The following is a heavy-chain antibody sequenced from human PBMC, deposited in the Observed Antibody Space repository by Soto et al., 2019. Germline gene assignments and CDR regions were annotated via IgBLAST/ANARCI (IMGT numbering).Heavy chain of an antibody. CDR1: GGSISSGGYY. J-gene: IGHJ4*02. V-gene: IGHV4-31*03. Sequence: PSQTLSLTCTVSGGSISSGGYYWSWIRQHPGKGLEWIGYIYYSGSTYYNPSLKSRVTISVDTSKNQFSLKLSSVTAADTAVYYCAMISSGWSSLDYWGQGNLVTVS. CDR3: AMISSGWSSLDY. CDR2: IYYSGST. D-gene: IGHD6-19*01.